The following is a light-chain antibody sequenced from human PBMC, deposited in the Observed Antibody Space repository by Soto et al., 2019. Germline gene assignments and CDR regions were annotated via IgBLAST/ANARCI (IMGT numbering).Light chain of an antibody. CDR1: QSISSW. J-gene: IGKJ1*01. CDR3: QQYNSYSA. Sequence: IQMTXSPSTLSASVGDRVTITCRASQSISSWLAWYQQKPGKAPKLLIYKASSLESGVPSRFSGSGSGTEFTLTITSLQPDDFATYYCQQYNSYSAFGQGTKVDIK. CDR2: KAS. V-gene: IGKV1-5*03.